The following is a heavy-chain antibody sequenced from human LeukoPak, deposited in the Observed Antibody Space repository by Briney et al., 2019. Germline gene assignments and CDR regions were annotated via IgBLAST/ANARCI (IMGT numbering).Heavy chain of an antibody. D-gene: IGHD3-10*02. CDR1: GFTFDDYA. Sequence: PGGSLRLSCAASGFTFDDYAMHWVRQAQGKGLEWVSGISWNSGYIGYEDSVKGRFTISRDNAKNSLYLQMNSLRAEDTAVYYCAELGITMIGGVWGKGTTVTISS. CDR3: AELGITMIGGV. J-gene: IGHJ6*04. CDR2: ISWNSGYI. V-gene: IGHV3-9*01.